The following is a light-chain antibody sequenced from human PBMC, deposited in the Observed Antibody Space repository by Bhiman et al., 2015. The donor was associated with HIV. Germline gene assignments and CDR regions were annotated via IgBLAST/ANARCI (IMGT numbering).Light chain of an antibody. CDR2: EDN. CDR1: SGSIASNY. Sequence: NFMLTQPHSVSESPGKTVTIPCTRSSGSIASNYVQWYQQRPGSSPTTVIYEDNQRPSGVPDRFSGSIDSSSNSASLTISGLKTEDEADYYCQSYDVNNVVFGGGTKLTVL. J-gene: IGLJ2*01. V-gene: IGLV6-57*01. CDR3: QSYDVNNVV.